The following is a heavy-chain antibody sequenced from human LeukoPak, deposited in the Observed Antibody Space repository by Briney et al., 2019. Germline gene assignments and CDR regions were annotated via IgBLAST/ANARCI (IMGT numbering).Heavy chain of an antibody. CDR3: ARDPEYSSSPDDY. Sequence: PGRSLRLSCAASGFTFSSYGMHWVRQAPGKGLEWVAIIWYDGSNKYYADSVKGRFTISRDNSKNTLYLQMNSLRAEDTAVYYCARDPEYSSSPDDYWGQGTLVTVSP. CDR2: IWYDGSNK. V-gene: IGHV3-33*01. D-gene: IGHD6-13*01. J-gene: IGHJ4*02. CDR1: GFTFSSYG.